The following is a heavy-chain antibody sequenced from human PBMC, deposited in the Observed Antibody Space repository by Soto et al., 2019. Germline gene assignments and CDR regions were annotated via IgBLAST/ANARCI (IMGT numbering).Heavy chain of an antibody. V-gene: IGHV3-9*01. CDR2: ISWNSGSI. Sequence: SLRLSCGASGFTFDDYAMHRVRQAPGKGLEWVSGISWNSGSIGYADSVRGRFTISRDNAQNTVYLQMNSLRAEDTALYYCVRDLGYCLDGSCSPWGQGTLVTVSS. CDR1: GFTFDDYA. J-gene: IGHJ4*02. CDR3: VRDLGYCLDGSCSP. D-gene: IGHD3-10*01.